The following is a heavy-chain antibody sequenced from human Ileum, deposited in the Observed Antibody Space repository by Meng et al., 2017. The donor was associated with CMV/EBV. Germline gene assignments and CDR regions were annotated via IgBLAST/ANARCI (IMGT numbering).Heavy chain of an antibody. V-gene: IGHV1-18*01. Sequence: ASVKVSCKASGYTFTSYGISWMRQAPGQGLEWVAWISTYNGDTNYAQKVQGRVTLTTDTSTNTAYMELGSLTSDDTAMYYCARGPQRRSARLSTDYWGQGTQVT. CDR1: GYTFTSYG. CDR2: ISTYNGDT. CDR3: ARGPQRRSARLSTDY. J-gene: IGHJ4*02. D-gene: IGHD6-6*01.